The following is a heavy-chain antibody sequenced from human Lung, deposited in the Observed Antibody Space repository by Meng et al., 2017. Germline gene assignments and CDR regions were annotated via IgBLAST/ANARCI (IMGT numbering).Heavy chain of an antibody. Sequence: EVPLVEPGGGLVQPGGSLRLSCAASGFTFRSYWMHWVRQAPGKGLVWVSRIRGDGGSIVYADSVKGRFTISRDNAKNTLFLQMNSLRAEDTAVYYCARESGYFEYWGQGILVTVSS. CDR1: GFTFRSYW. J-gene: IGHJ4*02. V-gene: IGHV3-74*03. CDR3: ARESGYFEY. CDR2: IRGDGGSI.